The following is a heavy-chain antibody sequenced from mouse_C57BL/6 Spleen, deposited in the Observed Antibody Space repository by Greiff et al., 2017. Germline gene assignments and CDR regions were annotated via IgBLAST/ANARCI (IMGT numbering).Heavy chain of an antibody. J-gene: IGHJ2*01. D-gene: IGHD2-3*01. CDR3: ARDLGDGYLDY. Sequence: EVKLVESEGGLVQPGSSMKLSCTASGFTFSDYYMAWVRQVPEKGLEWVANINYDGSSTYYLDSLKSRFIISRDNAKNILYLQMSSLKSEDTATYYWARDLGDGYLDYWGQGTTLTVSS. V-gene: IGHV5-16*01. CDR1: GFTFSDYY. CDR2: INYDGSST.